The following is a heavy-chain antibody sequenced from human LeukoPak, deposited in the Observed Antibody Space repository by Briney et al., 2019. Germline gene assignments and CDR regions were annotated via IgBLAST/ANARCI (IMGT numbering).Heavy chain of an antibody. CDR3: ARGGCSSTSCYFDY. CDR2: IYYSGST. V-gene: IGHV4-39*07. CDR1: GGSISSSSYY. Sequence: SETLSLTCTVSGGSISSSSYYWGWIRQPPGKGLEWIGSIYYSGSTYYNPSLKSRVAISVDTSKNQFSLKLSSVTAADTAVYYCARGGCSSTSCYFDYWGQGTLVTVSS. D-gene: IGHD2-2*01. J-gene: IGHJ4*02.